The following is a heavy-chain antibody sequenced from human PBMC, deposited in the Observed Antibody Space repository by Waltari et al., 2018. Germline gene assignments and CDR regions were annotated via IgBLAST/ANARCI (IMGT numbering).Heavy chain of an antibody. CDR1: GYTFTGYY. CDR3: ARDWGHATVTPEYYFDY. CDR2: INPNSGGT. V-gene: IGHV1-2*02. J-gene: IGHJ4*02. D-gene: IGHD4-17*01. Sequence: QVQLVQSGAEVKKPGASVKVSCKASGYTFTGYYMHWVRPAPGKGFEWMGWINPNSGGTNYAQKFQGRVTMTRDTSISTAYMELSRLRSDDTAVYYCARDWGHATVTPEYYFDYWGQGTLVTVSS.